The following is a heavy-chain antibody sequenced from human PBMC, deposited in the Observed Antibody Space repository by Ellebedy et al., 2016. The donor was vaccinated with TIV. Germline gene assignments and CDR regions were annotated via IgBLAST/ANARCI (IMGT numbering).Heavy chain of an antibody. D-gene: IGHD1-14*01. J-gene: IGHJ4*02. CDR1: GGSIRSYV. V-gene: IGHV1-69*13. CDR3: ARDDGYRTVDY. Sequence: SVKVSCXASGGSIRSYVINWMRQAPGQGLEWMGGVIPMFRIANYAQRFQDKVKITADESTSTVYMELSSLRVEDTAVYYCARDDGYRTVDYWGQGTLVTVSS. CDR2: VIPMFRIA.